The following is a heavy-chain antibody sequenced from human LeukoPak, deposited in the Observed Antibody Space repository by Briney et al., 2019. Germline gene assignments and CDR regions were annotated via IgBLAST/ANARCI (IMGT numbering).Heavy chain of an antibody. J-gene: IGHJ5*02. CDR2: ISGSGGST. V-gene: IGHV3-23*01. CDR1: GFTFSSYA. CDR3: AKITVAPGLWLWFDP. D-gene: IGHD5-18*01. Sequence: PGGSLRLSCAASGFTFSSYAMSWVRQAPGKGLEGVSAISGSGGSTYYADSVKGRFTISSDSSKNTLYLHMNSLRAADTAVYYCAKITVAPGLWLWFDPWGQGTLVTVSS.